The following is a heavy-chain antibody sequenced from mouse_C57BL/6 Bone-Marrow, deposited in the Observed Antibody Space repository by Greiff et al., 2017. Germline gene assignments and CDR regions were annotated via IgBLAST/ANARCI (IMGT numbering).Heavy chain of an antibody. D-gene: IGHD1-1*01. V-gene: IGHV5-17*01. CDR1: GFTFSDYG. Sequence: EVQGVESGGGLVKPGGSLKLSWAASGFTFSDYGMHWVRQAPEKGLEWVAYISSGSSTIYYADTVKGRFTISRDNAKNTLFLQMTSLRSEDTAMYYCARFSSVGYFDYWGQGTTLTVSS. CDR3: ARFSSVGYFDY. CDR2: ISSGSSTI. J-gene: IGHJ2*01.